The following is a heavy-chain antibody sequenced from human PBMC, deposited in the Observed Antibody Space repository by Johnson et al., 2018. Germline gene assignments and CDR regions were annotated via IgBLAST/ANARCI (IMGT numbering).Heavy chain of an antibody. Sequence: VQLVESGGGLVQPGRSLRLSCAASGFTFDDYAMHWVRQAPGKGLEWVSGISWNSGSIGYADSVKGRFTISKDNSKNTLYLQMASLGAEGMAVYYCARDTSGYSYEYIQYWGQGTLVTVSS. CDR3: ARDTSGYSYEYIQY. D-gene: IGHD3-22*01. CDR2: ISWNSGSI. J-gene: IGHJ1*01. V-gene: IGHV3-9*03. CDR1: GFTFDDYA.